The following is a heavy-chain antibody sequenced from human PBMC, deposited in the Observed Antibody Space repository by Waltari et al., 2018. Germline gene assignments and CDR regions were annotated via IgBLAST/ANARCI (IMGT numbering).Heavy chain of an antibody. D-gene: IGHD3-22*01. Sequence: PSETLSLTCTVSGGSISSSSYYWGWIRQPPGKGLEWIGSIYYSGSTYYNPSLKSRVTISVDTSKNQFSLKLSSVTAADTAVYYCASLYYDSSGYYPYAEYFQHWGQGTLVTVSS. CDR2: IYYSGST. CDR1: GGSISSSSYY. CDR3: ASLYYDSSGYYPYAEYFQH. V-gene: IGHV4-39*01. J-gene: IGHJ1*01.